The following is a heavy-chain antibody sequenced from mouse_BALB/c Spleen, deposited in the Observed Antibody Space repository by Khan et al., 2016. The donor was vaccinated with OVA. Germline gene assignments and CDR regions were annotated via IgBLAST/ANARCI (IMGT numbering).Heavy chain of an antibody. V-gene: IGHV2-6-7*01. J-gene: IGHJ4*01. CDR2: IWGDGST. D-gene: IGHD2-10*01. CDR1: GFSLTGYG. Sequence: VQLKESGPGLVAPSQSLSITCTVSGFSLTGYGVNWVRQPPGKGLEWLGMIWGDGSTDYNAALKSRLNLSKDNSKSQVFLKMNILQTDDTARYXCARAYYGNYREAMDYWGHGTSVTVSS. CDR3: ARAYYGNYREAMDY.